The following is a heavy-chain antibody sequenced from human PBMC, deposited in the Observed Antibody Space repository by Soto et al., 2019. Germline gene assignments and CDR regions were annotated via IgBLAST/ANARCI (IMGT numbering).Heavy chain of an antibody. CDR3: AKVSSIAVRGKYYFDY. V-gene: IGHV3-30-3*01. CDR1: GFTFSTYP. J-gene: IGHJ4*02. D-gene: IGHD6-6*01. Sequence: PGGSLRLSCAASGFTFSTYPMHRVRQAPGKGLEWVAVLSFDGSNQYYADSVKGRFTISRDNSKNTLYLQMNSLRAEDTAVYYCAKVSSIAVRGKYYFDYWGQGTPVTVSS. CDR2: LSFDGSNQ.